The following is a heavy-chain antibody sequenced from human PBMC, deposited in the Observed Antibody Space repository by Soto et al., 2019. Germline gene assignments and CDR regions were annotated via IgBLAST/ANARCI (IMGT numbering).Heavy chain of an antibody. CDR2: ISSSSSYI. CDR1: GFTFSSYS. D-gene: IGHD2-8*01. Sequence: PGGSLRLSCAASGFTFSSYSMNWVRQAPGKGLVWVSSISSSSSYIYYADSVKGRFTISRDNAKNSLYLQMNSLRAEDTAVYYCARAFVLMVYARDYFDYWGQATLVTV. V-gene: IGHV3-21*01. CDR3: ARAFVLMVYARDYFDY. J-gene: IGHJ4*02.